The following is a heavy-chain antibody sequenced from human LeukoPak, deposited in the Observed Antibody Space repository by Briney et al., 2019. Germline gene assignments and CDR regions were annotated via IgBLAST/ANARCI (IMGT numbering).Heavy chain of an antibody. CDR1: GNSISGGDNY. V-gene: IGHV4-61*02. J-gene: IGHJ4*02. CDR2: IYTSGST. CDR3: ARASYSYDINGWVPFDY. D-gene: IGHD3-22*01. Sequence: KTSETLSLTCTVSGNSISGGDNYWSWIRQPAGKGLEWIGRIYTSGSTNYNPSLKSRVTISGDTSKNQFSLRLSSVTAADTAVYYCARASYSYDINGWVPFDYWGQGTLVTVSS.